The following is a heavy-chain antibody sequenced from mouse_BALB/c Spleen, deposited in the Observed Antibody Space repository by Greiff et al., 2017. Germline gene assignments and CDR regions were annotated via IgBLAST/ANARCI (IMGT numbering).Heavy chain of an antibody. J-gene: IGHJ4*01. V-gene: IGHV6-6*02. CDR2: IRLKSNNYAT. CDR1: GFTFSNYW. Sequence: EVQVVESGGGLVQPGGSMKLSCVASGFTFSNYWMNWVRQSPEKGLEWVAEIRLKSNNYATHYAESVKGRFTISRDDSKSSVYLQMNNLRAEDTGIYYCTPARYAMDYWGQGTSVTVSS. CDR3: TPARYAMDY.